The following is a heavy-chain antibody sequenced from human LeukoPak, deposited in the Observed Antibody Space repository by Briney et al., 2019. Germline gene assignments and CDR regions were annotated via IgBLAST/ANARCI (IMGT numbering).Heavy chain of an antibody. CDR1: GGSISSGSYS. J-gene: IGHJ5*02. CDR2: IYHTGNT. CDR3: ARGFFVRENPGSWFDP. D-gene: IGHD3-10*02. Sequence: SETLSLTCAVSGGSISSGSYSWNWIRQPPGKGLEWIGYIYHTGNTFYNPSLKSRVTISVDRSKNQFSLRLTSVTAADTAVYYCARGFFVRENPGSWFDPWGQGTLVTVSS. V-gene: IGHV4-30-2*01.